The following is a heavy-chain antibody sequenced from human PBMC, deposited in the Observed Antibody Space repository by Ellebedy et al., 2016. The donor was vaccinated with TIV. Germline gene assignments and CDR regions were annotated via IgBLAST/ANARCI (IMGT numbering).Heavy chain of an antibody. Sequence: MPSETLSLTCAVYGGSFSGYYWSWIRQPPGKGLEWIGEINNSGSTNYNPSLKSRVTMSVDTSKNQFSLKLSSVTAADTAGYYCAREKYNYGYDTVYFDLWGRGTLVTVSS. D-gene: IGHD5-18*01. CDR1: GGSFSGYY. J-gene: IGHJ2*01. CDR2: INNSGST. CDR3: AREKYNYGYDTVYFDL. V-gene: IGHV4-34*01.